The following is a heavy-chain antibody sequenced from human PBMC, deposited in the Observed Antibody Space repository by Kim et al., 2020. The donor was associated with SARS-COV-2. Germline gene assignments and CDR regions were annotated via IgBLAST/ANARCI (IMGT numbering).Heavy chain of an antibody. V-gene: IGHV4-4*07. J-gene: IGHJ4*02. Sequence: SETLSLTCTVSGGSISSYYWSWIRQPAGKGLEWIGRIYTSGSTNYNPSLKSRVTMSVDTSKNQFSLKLSSVTAADTAVYYCARTQWVGATSYYFDYWGQGTLVTVSS. CDR1: GGSISSYY. CDR2: IYTSGST. CDR3: ARTQWVGATSYYFDY. D-gene: IGHD1-26*01.